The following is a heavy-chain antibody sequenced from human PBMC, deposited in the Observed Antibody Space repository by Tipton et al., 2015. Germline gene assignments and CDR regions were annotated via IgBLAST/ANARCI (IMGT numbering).Heavy chain of an antibody. CDR3: ARDLEHGMDV. Sequence: TLSLTCSVSSDSISKYYWSWIRQPPGKGLEWIGYISYTGITNYNPSLKSRVTISVDTSKTQFSLTLNSVAAADTAVYYCARDLEHGMDVWGHGTTVTVSS. D-gene: IGHD5-24*01. CDR2: ISYTGIT. V-gene: IGHV4-59*01. J-gene: IGHJ6*02. CDR1: SDSISKYY.